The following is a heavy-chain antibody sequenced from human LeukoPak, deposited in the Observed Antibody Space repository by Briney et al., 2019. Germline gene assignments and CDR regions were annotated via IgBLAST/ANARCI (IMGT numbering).Heavy chain of an antibody. CDR2: ISYDGSNK. CDR3: ARDSLLLNDYGDYGLFDY. V-gene: IGHV3-30*03. CDR1: GFTFSSYG. J-gene: IGHJ4*02. D-gene: IGHD4-17*01. Sequence: PGRSLRLSCAASGFTFSSYGMHWVRQAPGKGLEWVAVISYDGSNKYYADSVKGRFTISRDNSKNTLYLQMNSLRAEDTAVYYCARDSLLLNDYGDYGLFDYWGQGTLVTVSS.